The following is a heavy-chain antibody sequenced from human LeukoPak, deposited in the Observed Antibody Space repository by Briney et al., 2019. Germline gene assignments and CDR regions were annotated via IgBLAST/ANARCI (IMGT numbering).Heavy chain of an antibody. Sequence: PGGSLRLSCAASGSTFSSYGMHWVRQAPGKGLEWVAVISYDGSNKYYADSVKGRFTISRDNSKNTLYLQMNSLRAEDTAVYYCARVWVIAVAGTVDYWGQGTLVTVSS. J-gene: IGHJ4*02. CDR3: ARVWVIAVAGTVDY. D-gene: IGHD6-19*01. CDR1: GSTFSSYG. V-gene: IGHV3-30*03. CDR2: ISYDGSNK.